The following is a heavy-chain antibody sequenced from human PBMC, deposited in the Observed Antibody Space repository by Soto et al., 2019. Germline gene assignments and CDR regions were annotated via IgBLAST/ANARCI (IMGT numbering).Heavy chain of an antibody. V-gene: IGHV3-30*18. CDR2: ISYDGSNK. CDR1: GFTFSSYG. CDR3: AKDITMIVVVITGDYYYYGMDV. J-gene: IGHJ6*02. D-gene: IGHD3-22*01. Sequence: GWSLRLSCAASGFTFSSYGMHWVRQAPGKGLEWVAVISYDGSNKYYADSVEGRFTISRDNSKNTLYLQMNSLRAEDTAVYYCAKDITMIVVVITGDYYYYGMDVWGQGTTVTVSS.